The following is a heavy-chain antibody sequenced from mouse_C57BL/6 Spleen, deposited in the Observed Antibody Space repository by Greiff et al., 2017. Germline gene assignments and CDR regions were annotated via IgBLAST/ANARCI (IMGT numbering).Heavy chain of an antibody. V-gene: IGHV1-22*01. CDR1: GYTFTDYN. Sequence: VQLQQSGPELVKPGASVKMSCKASGYTFTDYNMHWVKQSHGKSLEWIGYINPNNGGTSYNQKFKGKATLTVNKSSSTAYMELRSLTSEDSAVYYCAREGTTVVPYYFDYWGQGTTLTVSS. CDR3: AREGTTVVPYYFDY. CDR2: INPNNGGT. J-gene: IGHJ2*01. D-gene: IGHD1-1*01.